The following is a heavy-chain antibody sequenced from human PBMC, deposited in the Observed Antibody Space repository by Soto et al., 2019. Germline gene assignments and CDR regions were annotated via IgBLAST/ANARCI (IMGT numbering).Heavy chain of an antibody. D-gene: IGHD3-22*01. CDR2: IYYSGST. CDR1: GGSISSGDYY. Sequence: PSETLSLTCTVSGGSISSGDYYWSWIRQPPGKGLEWIGYIYYSGSTYYNPSLKSRVTISVDTSKNQFSLKLSSVTAADTAVYYCAREDNSSGYPDPNFDYWGQGTLVTVSS. CDR3: AREDNSSGYPDPNFDY. V-gene: IGHV4-30-4*01. J-gene: IGHJ4*02.